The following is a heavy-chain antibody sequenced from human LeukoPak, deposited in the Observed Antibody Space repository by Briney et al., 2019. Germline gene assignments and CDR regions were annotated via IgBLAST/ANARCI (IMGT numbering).Heavy chain of an antibody. CDR3: ARDGWFGDYNWFDP. Sequence: GESLKISCAASGFTFSSYSMNWVRQAPGKGLEWISYISSASNTIYYADSVKGRSTISRDNAKNSVYLQMNSLRAEDTAMYYCARDGWFGDYNWFDPWGQGTLVTVSS. CDR2: ISSASNTI. D-gene: IGHD3-10*01. J-gene: IGHJ5*02. CDR1: GFTFSSYS. V-gene: IGHV3-48*01.